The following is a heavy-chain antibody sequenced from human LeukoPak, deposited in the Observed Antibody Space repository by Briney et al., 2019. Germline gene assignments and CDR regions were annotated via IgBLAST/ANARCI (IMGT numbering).Heavy chain of an antibody. J-gene: IGHJ4*02. CDR3: ARGCSGGSCHLGY. Sequence: GGSLRLSCAASGXTVSSNYVSWVRQAPGKGLQWVSVIYSGGSTYYADSVKGRFTISRDNYKNKLYLQMNILRAEDTAVDYCARGCSGGSCHLGYWGQGTLVTVSS. V-gene: IGHV3-53*01. CDR1: GXTVSSNY. D-gene: IGHD2-15*01. CDR2: IYSGGST.